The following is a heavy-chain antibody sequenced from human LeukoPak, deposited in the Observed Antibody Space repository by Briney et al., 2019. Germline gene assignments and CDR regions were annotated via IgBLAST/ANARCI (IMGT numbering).Heavy chain of an antibody. Sequence: GESLKISCQGSGYNFISNWIGWVRQTPGKGLEFLGIIYPHDSSTIYSPSFQGQVTVSVDKSITTAYLQLNSLKSSDTGMYYCARQNSGHDSSGYYYYYYYMDVWGKGTTVTVSS. CDR3: ARQNSGHDSSGYYYYYYYMDV. CDR2: IYPHDSST. J-gene: IGHJ6*03. V-gene: IGHV5-51*01. CDR1: GYNFISNW. D-gene: IGHD3-22*01.